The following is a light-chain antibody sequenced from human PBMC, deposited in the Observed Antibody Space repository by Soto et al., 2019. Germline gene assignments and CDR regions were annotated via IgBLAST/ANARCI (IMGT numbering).Light chain of an antibody. J-gene: IGLJ2*01. CDR1: SSDVGAYNS. Sequence: QYVLTQPPSASGSPGQSGTISCTGTSSDVGAYNSVSWYQQHPGEVPKLLIYEVTQRPSGVPDRFSGSKSGNTASLTVSGLQVEDEANYYCNSYAGSDNLVFGGGTKLTVL. V-gene: IGLV2-8*01. CDR2: EVT. CDR3: NSYAGSDNLV.